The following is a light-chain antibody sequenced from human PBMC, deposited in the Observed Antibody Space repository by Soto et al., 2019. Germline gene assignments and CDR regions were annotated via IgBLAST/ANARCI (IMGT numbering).Light chain of an antibody. V-gene: IGLV3-1*01. Sequence: SYELTQPPSVSVSPGQTASSTCSGEKLGDKYACWYQQKPGQSPVLVIYQDSKRPSGIPERFSGSNSGNTATLTISGTQAMDEADYYCQAWDSSTGVFGTGTRAPS. J-gene: IGLJ1*01. CDR2: QDS. CDR1: KLGDKY. CDR3: QAWDSSTGV.